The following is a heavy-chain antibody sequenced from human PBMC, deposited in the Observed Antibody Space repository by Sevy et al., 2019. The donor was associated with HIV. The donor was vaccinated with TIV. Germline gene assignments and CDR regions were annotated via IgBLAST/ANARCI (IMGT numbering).Heavy chain of an antibody. D-gene: IGHD1-26*01. J-gene: IGHJ3*02. V-gene: IGHV3-23*01. CDR3: AKVRGSYVGAFDI. CDR1: GFTFSSYA. CDR2: ISGSGGST. Sequence: GGSLRLSCAASGFTFSSYAMIWVRQAPGKGLEWVSAISGSGGSTYYADSVKGRFTISRDNSKNTLYLQMNSLRAEDTAVYYCAKVRGSYVGAFDIWGQGTMVTVSS.